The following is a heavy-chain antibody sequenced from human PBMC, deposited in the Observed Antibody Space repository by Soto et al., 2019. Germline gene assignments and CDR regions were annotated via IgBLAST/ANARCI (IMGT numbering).Heavy chain of an antibody. J-gene: IGHJ4*02. CDR1: GFTFSSYS. CDR3: ARSIALSGLDY. CDR2: ISYDETKR. V-gene: IGHV3-30-3*01. D-gene: IGHD6-19*01. Sequence: QVQLVESGGGVVQPGKSLRLSCAASGFTFSSYSMNWVRQAPGRGLEWVAVISYDETKRHYGDSVKGRFSISRDTAKNTLYLQMNSLRAEDTAVYYCARSIALSGLDYWGQGTRVTVSS.